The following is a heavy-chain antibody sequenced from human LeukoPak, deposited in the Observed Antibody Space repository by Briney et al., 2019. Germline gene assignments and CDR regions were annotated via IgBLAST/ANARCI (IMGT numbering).Heavy chain of an antibody. CDR2: IREDGTEK. CDR1: GSTW. V-gene: IGHV3-7*01. D-gene: IGHD7-27*01. CDR3: ARHVGISF. J-gene: IGHJ4*02. Sequence: PGGSLRLSCTASGSTWMTWVRQAPGEGLEWVANIREDGTEKNYVDSVKGRFTISRDNAKNSLFLQMSNLRDDDTAIYYCARHVGISFWGQGTLVTVSS.